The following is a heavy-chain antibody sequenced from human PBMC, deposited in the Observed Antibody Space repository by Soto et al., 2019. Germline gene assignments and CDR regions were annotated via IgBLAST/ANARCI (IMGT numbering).Heavy chain of an antibody. Sequence: VASVKVSGKASGGSFSSYAISWVRQAPGQGLEWMGGIIPIFGTANYAQKLQGRVTLTADESTSTAYMELSSLRSEDTAVYYCARELEYYDILTVLNRRYKAFDVWFQGTIVTVSS. D-gene: IGHD3-9*01. CDR3: ARELEYYDILTVLNRRYKAFDV. CDR1: GGSFSSYA. V-gene: IGHV1-69*13. J-gene: IGHJ3*01. CDR2: IIPIFGTA.